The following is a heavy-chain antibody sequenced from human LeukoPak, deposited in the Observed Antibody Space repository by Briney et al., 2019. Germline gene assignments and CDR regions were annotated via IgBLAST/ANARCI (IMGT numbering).Heavy chain of an antibody. CDR2: ISGDGTAR. CDR3: AKDNGGGGFDY. J-gene: IGHJ4*02. Sequence: GGSLRLSCAASGFTSSSYWMHWVRQVPGKGLVWVSRISGDGTARNYADSVKGRFTISRDDAKNTVDLQMNSLRGEDTAVYYCAKDNGGGGFDYWGQGTLVTVSS. CDR1: GFTSSSYW. D-gene: IGHD3-16*01. V-gene: IGHV3-74*01.